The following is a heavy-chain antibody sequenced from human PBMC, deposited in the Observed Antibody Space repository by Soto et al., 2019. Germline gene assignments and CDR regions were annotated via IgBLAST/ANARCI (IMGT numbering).Heavy chain of an antibody. V-gene: IGHV3-13*01. CDR2: IGTAGDT. D-gene: IGHD6-13*01. J-gene: IGHJ4*02. Sequence: GSLRLSCAASGFTFSSYDMHWVRQATGKGLEWVSAIGTAGDTYYPGSVKGRFTISRENAKNSLYLQMNSLRAGDTAVYYCARGGRGAGYSGTWYGPNVRYLDCWGQGSLVAIAS. CDR1: GFTFSSYD. CDR3: ARGGRGAGYSGTWYGPNVRYLDC.